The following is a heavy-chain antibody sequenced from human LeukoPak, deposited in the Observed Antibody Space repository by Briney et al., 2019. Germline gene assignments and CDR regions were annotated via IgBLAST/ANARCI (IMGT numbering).Heavy chain of an antibody. CDR2: IYSGGST. J-gene: IGHJ3*02. CDR1: GFTVSSNY. V-gene: IGHV3-66*01. CDR3: ARAGVLRYFDWAAEMGAFDI. D-gene: IGHD3-9*01. Sequence: GGSLRLPCAASGFTVSSNYMSWVRQAPGKGLEWVSVIYSGGSTYYADSVKGRFTISRDNSKNTLYLQMNSLRAEDTAVYYCARAGVLRYFDWAAEMGAFDIWGQGTMVTVSS.